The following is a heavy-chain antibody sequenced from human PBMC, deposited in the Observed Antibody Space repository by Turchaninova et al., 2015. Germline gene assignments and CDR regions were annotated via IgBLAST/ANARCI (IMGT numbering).Heavy chain of an antibody. D-gene: IGHD2-2*03. Sequence: QVQLQESGPGLVKPSDTLSLTCTLSVGPVSSHTSYWSWILQPPGKGLEWSGYIYYSGSTSYNPSLKSRVTMSLDTSKNQFSLKLSSVTAADTAVYYCVRDAGNCRTTRCPFDPWGQGTQVTVSS. CDR2: IYYSGST. J-gene: IGHJ5*02. V-gene: IGHV4-61*01. CDR1: VGPVSSHTSY. CDR3: VRDAGNCRTTRCPFDP.